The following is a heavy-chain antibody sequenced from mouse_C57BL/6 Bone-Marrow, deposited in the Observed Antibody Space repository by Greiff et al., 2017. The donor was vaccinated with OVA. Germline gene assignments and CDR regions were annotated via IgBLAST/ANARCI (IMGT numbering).Heavy chain of an antibody. V-gene: IGHV1-55*01. Sequence: QVQLQQPGAELVKPGASVKMSCKASGYTFTSYWITWVKQRPGQGLEWIGDIYPGSGSTNYNEKFKSKATLTVDPSSSTAYMQLSSLTSEDSAVYYCANYYGSSYLYYFDYWGQGTTLTVSS. J-gene: IGHJ2*01. CDR3: ANYYGSSYLYYFDY. CDR1: GYTFTSYW. CDR2: IYPGSGST. D-gene: IGHD1-1*01.